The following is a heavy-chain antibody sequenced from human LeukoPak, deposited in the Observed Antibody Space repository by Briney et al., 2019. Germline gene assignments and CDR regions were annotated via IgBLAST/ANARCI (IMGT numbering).Heavy chain of an antibody. V-gene: IGHV3-49*04. CDR1: GFTFGDYA. D-gene: IGHD1-26*01. J-gene: IGHJ4*02. Sequence: GGSLRLSCTASGFTFGDYALSWVRQAPGKRLELVGFIRSKAYGGTTDYTASVKGRSSISRDDAKSIAYLQMNSLKTEDTAVYYCTRGRSYNGYWGQGTLVTVSS. CDR2: IRSKAYGGTT. CDR3: TRGRSYNGY.